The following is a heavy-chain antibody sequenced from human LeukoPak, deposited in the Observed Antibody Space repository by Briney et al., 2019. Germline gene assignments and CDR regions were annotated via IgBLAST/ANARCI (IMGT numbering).Heavy chain of an antibody. Sequence: ASVKVSCKASGNTFTSYFLHWVRQAPGQGLEWMGIMNPSSGARTYAQKFQGRITMTRDMSTSTVYMELSSLRSEDTAVYYCARDPYGSGRPDYWGQGTLVTVSS. CDR2: MNPSSGAR. D-gene: IGHD3-10*01. V-gene: IGHV1-46*01. CDR3: ARDPYGSGRPDY. CDR1: GNTFTSYF. J-gene: IGHJ4*02.